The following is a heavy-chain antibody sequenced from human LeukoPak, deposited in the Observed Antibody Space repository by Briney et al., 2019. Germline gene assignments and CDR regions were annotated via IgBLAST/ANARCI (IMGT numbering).Heavy chain of an antibody. CDR1: GGSISSGGYY. CDR3: ARALVLDSSSSLCFDY. J-gene: IGHJ4*02. D-gene: IGHD6-13*01. Sequence: SETLSHTCTVSGGSISSGGYYWSWIRQHPGKGLEWIGYIYYSGSTYYNPSLKSRVTISVDTSKNQFSLKLSSVTAADTAVYYCARALVLDSSSSLCFDYWGQGTLVTVSS. CDR2: IYYSGST. V-gene: IGHV4-31*03.